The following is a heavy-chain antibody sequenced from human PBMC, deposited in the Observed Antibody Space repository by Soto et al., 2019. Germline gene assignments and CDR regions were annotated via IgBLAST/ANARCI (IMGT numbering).Heavy chain of an antibody. D-gene: IGHD2-2*01. V-gene: IGHV4-30-4*01. CDR1: GGSLSSGNYY. J-gene: IGHJ4*02. CDR2: IDYSGNT. CDR3: ARYCSSTSCLNFDY. Sequence: QVQLRESGPGLVKPSQTLSLTCTVSGGSLSSGNYYWSWIRQPPGKGLEWIGYIDYSGNTFYNPSLKSRITVSVDTSRNQFSLRLSSVTAADTAVYYCARYCSSTSCLNFDYWGRGTLVTVSS.